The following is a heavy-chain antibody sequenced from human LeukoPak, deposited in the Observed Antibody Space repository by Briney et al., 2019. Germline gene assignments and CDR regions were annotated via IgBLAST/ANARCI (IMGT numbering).Heavy chain of an antibody. CDR1: GFTVRSNY. CDR2: IYSGGST. J-gene: IGHJ4*02. CDR3: VRCSLAFFDY. V-gene: IGHV3-66*01. D-gene: IGHD3-10*02. Sequence: GGSLRLSCAASGFTVRSNYMSWVRQAPGKGLEWVSVIYSGGSTFYADSVKGRFTISRDNSKNTLYLQMNSLRAEDTAVYYCVRCSLAFFDYWGQGTLVTVSS.